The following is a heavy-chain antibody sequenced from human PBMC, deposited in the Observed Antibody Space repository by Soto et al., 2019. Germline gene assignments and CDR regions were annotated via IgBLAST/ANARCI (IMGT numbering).Heavy chain of an antibody. CDR2: IVVGSGNT. CDR3: AAEKPLYSGSDYGGDDFGI. CDR1: GFTFTSSA. D-gene: IGHD1-26*01. J-gene: IGHJ3*02. Sequence: SVKVSCKASGFTFTSSAVQWVRQARGQRLEWIGWIVVGSGNTNYAQKFQERVTITRDMSTSTAYMELSSLRSEDTAVYYCAAEKPLYSGSDYGGDDFGIWGQGTMV. V-gene: IGHV1-58*01.